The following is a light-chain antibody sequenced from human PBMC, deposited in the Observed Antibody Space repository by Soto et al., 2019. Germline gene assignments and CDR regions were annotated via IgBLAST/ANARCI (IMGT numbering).Light chain of an antibody. J-gene: IGLJ1*01. V-gene: IGLV2-11*01. CDR1: ISDVGRYDY. CDR3: CSFAGSYSYV. Sequence: QSALTQPRSVSGSPGQSVTISCTGTISDVGRYDYVSWYQQHPGKAPKLIVYDVTERPSGVPDRFSGSKSGNTASLTISGLQAEDEADYSCCSFAGSYSYVFGTGTKVTVL. CDR2: DVT.